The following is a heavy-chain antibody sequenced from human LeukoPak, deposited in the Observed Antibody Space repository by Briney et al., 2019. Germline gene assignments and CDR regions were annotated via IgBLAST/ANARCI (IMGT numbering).Heavy chain of an antibody. D-gene: IGHD1-26*01. Sequence: GASVKVSCKASGYTFTNFPIGWVRQAPGQGLEWMGWISAYNGYTKYAPSLQGRVTMTTDTSTSTAYMQPRSLRSDDTAMYYCARVGGNYEGLIDYWGQGTLVTVSS. CDR3: ARVGGNYEGLIDY. J-gene: IGHJ4*02. CDR1: GYTFTNFP. CDR2: ISAYNGYT. V-gene: IGHV1-18*01.